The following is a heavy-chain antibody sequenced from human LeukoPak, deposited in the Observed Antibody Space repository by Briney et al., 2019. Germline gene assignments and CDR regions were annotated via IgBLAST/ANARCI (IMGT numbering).Heavy chain of an antibody. CDR1: GVTFSSYS. CDR3: AREGYSSGWYNPSFDY. V-gene: IGHV3-21*06. D-gene: IGHD6-19*01. Sequence: GGSLKLSCAASGVTFSSYSMNWVRQAPGKGLEWVSFISISSSYIYYADSVKGRFTISRDNAKSSLYLQMNSLRAEDTAVYYCAREGYSSGWYNPSFDYWGQGTLVTVSS. J-gene: IGHJ4*02. CDR2: ISISSSYI.